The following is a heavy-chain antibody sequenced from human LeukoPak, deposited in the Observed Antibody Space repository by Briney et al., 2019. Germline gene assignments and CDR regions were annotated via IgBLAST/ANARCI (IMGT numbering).Heavy chain of an antibody. Sequence: GESLKISCKGSGYSFTSYWIGWVRQMPGKGLEWMGIIYPGDSNTRYSPSFQGQVTISADKSISTAYLQWSSLKASDTAMYYCATSYYYGSGSYYNTVGVFDIWGQGTMVTVSA. J-gene: IGHJ3*02. CDR1: GYSFTSYW. CDR3: ATSYYYGSGSYYNTVGVFDI. D-gene: IGHD3-10*01. CDR2: IYPGDSNT. V-gene: IGHV5-51*01.